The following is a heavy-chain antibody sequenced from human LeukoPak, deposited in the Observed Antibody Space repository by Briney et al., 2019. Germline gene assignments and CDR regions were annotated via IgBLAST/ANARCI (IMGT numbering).Heavy chain of an antibody. Sequence: SETLSLTCTVSGGSLSSSGYYWGWIRQPPGKGLEWIGSIYYSGSTYYNPSLKSRVTISVDTSKNQFSLKLSSVTAADTAVYYCARQQLATGYFDLWGRGTLVTVSS. CDR2: IYYSGST. J-gene: IGHJ2*01. D-gene: IGHD6-13*01. V-gene: IGHV4-39*07. CDR3: ARQQLATGYFDL. CDR1: GGSLSSSGYY.